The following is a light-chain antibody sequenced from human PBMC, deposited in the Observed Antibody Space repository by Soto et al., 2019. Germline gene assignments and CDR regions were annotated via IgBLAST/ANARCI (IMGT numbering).Light chain of an antibody. V-gene: IGKV3-20*01. CDR2: GAS. CDR1: QSITSNF. J-gene: IGKJ1*01. Sequence: EIVLTQSPGTLSLSPGERATLSCRASQSITSNFLAWYQQKAGQTPRLLIYGASSRATGIPDRFSGSGSGTDFTLTISRLEPQDFAVYYCQQYSSSPTFGQGTKVEIK. CDR3: QQYSSSPT.